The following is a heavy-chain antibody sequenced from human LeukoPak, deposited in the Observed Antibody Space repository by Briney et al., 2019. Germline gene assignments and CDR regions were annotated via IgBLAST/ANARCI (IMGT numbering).Heavy chain of an antibody. CDR2: IYTSGST. CDR3: ARDHIVVVPAADYYYYYMDV. Sequence: SETLSLTCTVSGGSISSYYWSWIRQPAGKGLEWIGRIYTSGSTNYNPSLKSRVTISVDTSKNQFSLKLSSVTAADTAVYYCARDHIVVVPAADYYYYYMDVWGKGTTVTVSS. J-gene: IGHJ6*03. V-gene: IGHV4-4*07. D-gene: IGHD2-2*01. CDR1: GGSISSYY.